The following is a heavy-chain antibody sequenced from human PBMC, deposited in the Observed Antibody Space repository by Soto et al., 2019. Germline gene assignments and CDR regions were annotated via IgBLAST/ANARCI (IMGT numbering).Heavy chain of an antibody. V-gene: IGHV3-74*01. CDR2: INSDGSST. CDR3: ARVLATVTSYYFDY. CDR1: GFIFSSFA. Sequence: GGSLRLSCAASGFIFSSFAMHWVRQAPGKGLVWVSRINSDGSSTSYADSVKGRFTISRDNAKNTLYLQMNSLRAEDTAVYYCARVLATVTSYYFDYWGQGTLVTVSS. J-gene: IGHJ4*02. D-gene: IGHD4-17*01.